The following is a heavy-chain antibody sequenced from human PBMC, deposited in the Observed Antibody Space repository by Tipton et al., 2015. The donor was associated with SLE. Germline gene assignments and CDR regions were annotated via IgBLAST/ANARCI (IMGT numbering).Heavy chain of an antibody. CDR1: GGSISSGGYY. CDR2: IYYSGST. J-gene: IGHJ5*02. CDR3: ARKGGMSWFDP. V-gene: IGHV4-31*03. Sequence: TLSLTCTVSGGSISSGGYYWSWIRQHPGKGLEWIGYIYYSGSTYYNPSLKSRVTISVDTSKNQFSLRLSSVTAADTAVYYCARKGGMSWFDPWGQGTLVTVSS.